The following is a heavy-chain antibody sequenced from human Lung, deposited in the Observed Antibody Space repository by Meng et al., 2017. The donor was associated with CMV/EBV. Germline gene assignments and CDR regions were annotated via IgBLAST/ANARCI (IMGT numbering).Heavy chain of an antibody. CDR2: INWNGDST. D-gene: IGHD1-7*01. J-gene: IGHJ4*02. CDR3: ARDETFDWNYEDC. V-gene: IGHV3-20*03. Sequence: ASGFIFDDYGMSLVRPAPGQGLELVSGINWNGDSTGYADSVTGRFIISKDIAKNSLYLQMNSLRVEDTALYYCARDETFDWNYEDCWGQGTLVTVSS. CDR1: GFIFDDYG.